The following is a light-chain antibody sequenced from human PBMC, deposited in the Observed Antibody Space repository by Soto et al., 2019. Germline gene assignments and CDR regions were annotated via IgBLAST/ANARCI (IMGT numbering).Light chain of an antibody. Sequence: EIVLTQSPATLSLSPGERATLSCRASQSVSSYSAWYQQKPGQPPRLLIYDASNRANGIPARFSGSGSGTAFTLTISSLEPEDFAVYYCQQRSNWPWTFGQGTRVEI. CDR3: QQRSNWPWT. V-gene: IGKV3-11*01. CDR2: DAS. J-gene: IGKJ1*01. CDR1: QSVSSY.